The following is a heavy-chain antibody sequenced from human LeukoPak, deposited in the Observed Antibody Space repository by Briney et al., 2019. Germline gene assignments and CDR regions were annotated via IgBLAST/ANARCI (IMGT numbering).Heavy chain of an antibody. D-gene: IGHD6-13*01. CDR2: FYYTGST. Sequence: SETLSLTCTVSGDSPSSSTYYWGWIRQPPGRGLEWLGSFYYTGSTYYNPSLKSRVTISVDTSKNQFSLKLSSVTAADTAVYYCARHLYSSTRNPTFDYWGQGTLVTVSS. V-gene: IGHV4-39*01. CDR3: ARHLYSSTRNPTFDY. CDR1: GDSPSSSTYY. J-gene: IGHJ4*02.